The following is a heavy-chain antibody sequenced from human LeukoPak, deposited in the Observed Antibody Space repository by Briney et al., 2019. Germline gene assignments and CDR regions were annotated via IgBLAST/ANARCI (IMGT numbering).Heavy chain of an antibody. CDR2: IYHSGST. J-gene: IGHJ5*02. CDR3: ARGRVGAYDPGPHSWFDP. V-gene: IGHV4-30-2*01. CDR1: GGSISSGCYS. Sequence: PSETLSLTCAVSGGSISSGCYSWSWIRQPPGKGLEWLGYIYHSGSTYYNPSLKSRVTISVDRSKNQFSLKLSSVTAADTAVYYCARGRVGAYDPGPHSWFDPWGQGTLVTVSS. D-gene: IGHD5-12*01.